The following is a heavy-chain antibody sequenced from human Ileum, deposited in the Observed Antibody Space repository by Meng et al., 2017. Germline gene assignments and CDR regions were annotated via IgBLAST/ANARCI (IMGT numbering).Heavy chain of an antibody. D-gene: IGHD1-26*01. J-gene: IGHJ4*02. CDR1: GFTLSSYW. V-gene: IGHV3-74*01. CDR3: ARVIVGTTGKFDF. CDR2: INSDGSTT. Sequence: GESLKISCAASGFTLSSYWMHWVRQDPGKGLVWVSRINSDGSTTNYADSVKGRFTISRDNAKNTLYLQMNSLRVEDTAVYYCARVIVGTTGKFDFWGQGNLVNVSS.